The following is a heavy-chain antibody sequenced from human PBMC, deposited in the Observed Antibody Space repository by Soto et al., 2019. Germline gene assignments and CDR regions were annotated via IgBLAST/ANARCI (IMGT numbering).Heavy chain of an antibody. D-gene: IGHD3-16*01. V-gene: IGHV4-61*01. Sequence: QVQLQESGPGLVKPSETLSLTCTVSGGSVSSGSYYWSWIRQPPGKGLEWIGYIYYSGSTNYNPSLKSRVTISVDTSKNQFSLKLSSVTAADTAVYYCARDGVDVWGQGTTVTVSS. CDR1: GGSVSSGSYY. CDR2: IYYSGST. CDR3: ARDGVDV. J-gene: IGHJ6*02.